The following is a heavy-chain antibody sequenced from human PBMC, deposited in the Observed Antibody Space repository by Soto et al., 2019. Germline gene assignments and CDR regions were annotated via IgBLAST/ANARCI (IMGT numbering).Heavy chain of an antibody. D-gene: IGHD6-13*01. CDR2: ISAYNGNT. CDR3: ARSISSSSWYYYYYYMDV. CDR1: GYTFTSYG. J-gene: IGHJ6*03. Sequence: ASVKVSCKASGYTFTSYGISWVRQAPGQGLEWMGWISAYNGNTNYAQKLQGRVTMTADKSPSTAYMELMSLRSDDTAVYYCARSISSSSWYYYYYYMDVWGKGTTVTVSS. V-gene: IGHV1-18*01.